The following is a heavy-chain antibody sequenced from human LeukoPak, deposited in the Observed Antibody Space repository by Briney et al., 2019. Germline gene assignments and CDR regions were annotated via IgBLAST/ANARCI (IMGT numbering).Heavy chain of an antibody. V-gene: IGHV3-23*01. CDR2: ISGSGGST. CDR3: AKVRPYCSSTMCYAFYDF. D-gene: IGHD2-2*01. J-gene: IGHJ4*02. Sequence: PGGSLRLPCTSSGFILHSYSMSWVSQAPGKGLEWVSAISGSGGSTYYADSVKGRFTISRDNSKNTLYLQMNSLRAEDTAVYYCAKVRPYCSSTMCYAFYDFWGQGTLVTVSS. CDR1: GFILHSYS.